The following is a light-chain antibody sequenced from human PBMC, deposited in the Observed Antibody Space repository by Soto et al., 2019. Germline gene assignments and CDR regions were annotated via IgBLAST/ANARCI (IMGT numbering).Light chain of an antibody. J-gene: IGKJ1*01. V-gene: IGKV1-5*03. CDR1: QSISSW. CDR2: KAS. Sequence: DIQMTQSPSTLSASVGDRVTLTCRASQSISSWLAWYQQKPGKAPKLLIYKASSLESGVPSRFGGGGSATEFPITSSSLQPDDFATYYCQQYNSYPTFGQGTKVEIK. CDR3: QQYNSYPT.